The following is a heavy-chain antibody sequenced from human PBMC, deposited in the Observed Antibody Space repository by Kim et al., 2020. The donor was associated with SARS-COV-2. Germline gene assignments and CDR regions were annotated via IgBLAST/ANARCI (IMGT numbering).Heavy chain of an antibody. CDR3: AKNGRTIGGY. Sequence: GGSLRLSCAASGFTFSSYDMSWVRQAPGKGLEWVSGISGGGGSTYYADSVKGRFAISRDNSKNRLYLQMNSLRDEDTAVYYCAKNGRTIGGYWGQGTLITVSS. CDR1: GFTFSSYD. J-gene: IGHJ4*02. CDR2: ISGGGGST. D-gene: IGHD3-16*01. V-gene: IGHV3-23*01.